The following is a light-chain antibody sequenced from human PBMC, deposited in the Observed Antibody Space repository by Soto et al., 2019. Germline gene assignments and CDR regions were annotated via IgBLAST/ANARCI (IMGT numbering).Light chain of an antibody. CDR2: DAS. CDR1: QDISNY. V-gene: IGKV1-33*01. Sequence: DIQMTQSPSSLSASVGDRVTITCQASQDISNYLNWYQQKPGKAPKLLIYDASNLETGVPSRFSGSGSGTDFTFTISSLQPEDIATYYCQQYDNSPQYTFGQGTKLEIK. CDR3: QQYDNSPQYT. J-gene: IGKJ2*01.